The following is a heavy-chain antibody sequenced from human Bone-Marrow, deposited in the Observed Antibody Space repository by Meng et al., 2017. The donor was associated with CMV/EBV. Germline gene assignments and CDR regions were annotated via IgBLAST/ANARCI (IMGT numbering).Heavy chain of an antibody. CDR2: IKHDGSEK. Sequence: GGSLRLSCAASGFDFSSYWMSWVRQAPGKGPQWVANIKHDGSEKYYVDSAKGRFTISRDNAKNSLYLQMSSLRAGDSAVYYCASGSRTASRPWGQGTLVTVSS. J-gene: IGHJ5*02. D-gene: IGHD1-1*01. V-gene: IGHV3-7*01. CDR3: ASGSRTASRP. CDR1: GFDFSSYW.